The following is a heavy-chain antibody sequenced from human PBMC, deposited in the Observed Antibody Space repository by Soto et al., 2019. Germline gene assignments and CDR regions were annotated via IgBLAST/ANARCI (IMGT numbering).Heavy chain of an antibody. CDR1: GGTFSSYA. D-gene: IGHD4-4*01. CDR3: ARGGRETVTTKNYYYGMDV. J-gene: IGHJ6*02. CDR2: IIPIFGTA. Sequence: SVKVSCKASGGTFSSYAISWVRQAPGQGLEWMGGIIPIFGTANYAQKFQGRVTITADESTSTAYMELSSLRSEDTAVYYCARGGRETVTTKNYYYGMDVWGQGTTVTVSS. V-gene: IGHV1-69*13.